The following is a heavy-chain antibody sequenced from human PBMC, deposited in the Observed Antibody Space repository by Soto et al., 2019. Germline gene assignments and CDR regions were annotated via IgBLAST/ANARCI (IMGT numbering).Heavy chain of an antibody. CDR1: GYTFTSYG. CDR3: ARDPFYDSSSFGYYYGMDV. J-gene: IGHJ6*02. V-gene: IGHV1-18*04. CDR2: ISAYNGNT. D-gene: IGHD5-12*01. Sequence: QVQLVQSGAEVKKPGASVKVSCKASGYTFTSYGISWVRQAPGQGLEWMGWISAYNGNTNYAQKLQGRVTMTTDTSTSTAYMELRSLRSEDTAVYYCARDPFYDSSSFGYYYGMDVWGQGTTVTVSS.